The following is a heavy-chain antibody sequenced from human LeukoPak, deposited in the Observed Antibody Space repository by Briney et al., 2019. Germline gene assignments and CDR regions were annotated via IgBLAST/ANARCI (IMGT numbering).Heavy chain of an antibody. J-gene: IGHJ4*02. CDR2: IYSGGST. CDR3: ARDRPIVGAGYYFDY. V-gene: IGHV3-53*01. D-gene: IGHD6-13*01. Sequence: GGSLRLSCAASGVTVSSNSMSWVRQAPGKGLEWGSVIYSGGSTYYAASLKGRFTIPRDNSKNTLYLQMNSLRAEDTAVYYCARDRPIVGAGYYFDYWGQGTLVTVSS. CDR1: GVTVSSNS.